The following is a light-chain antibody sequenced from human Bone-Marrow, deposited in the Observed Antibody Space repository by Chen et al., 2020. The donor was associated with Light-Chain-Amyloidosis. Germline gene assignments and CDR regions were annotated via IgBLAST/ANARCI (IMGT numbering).Light chain of an antibody. CDR1: DLPTKY. CDR3: QSADSSGTYEVI. V-gene: IGLV3-25*03. J-gene: IGLJ2*01. CDR2: RDP. Sequence: SYELTQPPSVSVSPGQTARITCSGDDLPTKYAYWYQQKPGQAPVLVIHRDPERPSGISERFSGSSSGTTATLTISGVQAEDEADYHCQSADSSGTYEVIFGGGIKLTVL.